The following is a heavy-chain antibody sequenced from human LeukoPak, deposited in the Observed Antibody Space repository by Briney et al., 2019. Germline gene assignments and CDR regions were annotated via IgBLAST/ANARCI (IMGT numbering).Heavy chain of an antibody. Sequence: ASVKVSCKASGYTFTGYYMHWVRQAPGQGLEWMGWINPNSGGTNYGQKFQGRVTMTRDTSISTAYMELSRLRSDDTAVYYCARSPITMIVVVIDYWGQGTLVTVSS. CDR1: GYTFTGYY. D-gene: IGHD3-22*01. J-gene: IGHJ4*02. CDR2: INPNSGGT. V-gene: IGHV1-2*02. CDR3: ARSPITMIVVVIDY.